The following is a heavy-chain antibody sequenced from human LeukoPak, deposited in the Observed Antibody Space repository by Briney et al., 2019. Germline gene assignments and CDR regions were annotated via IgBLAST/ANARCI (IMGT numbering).Heavy chain of an antibody. CDR2: IIPIFGTA. D-gene: IGHD3-3*01. Sequence: SVKVSCKASGGTFSSYAISWVRQAPGQGLEWMGGIIPIFGTANYAQKFQGRVTITTDESTSTAYMELSSLRSEDTAVYYCARGPDYDFWSGISDYWGQGTLVTVSS. J-gene: IGHJ4*02. V-gene: IGHV1-69*05. CDR1: GGTFSSYA. CDR3: ARGPDYDFWSGISDY.